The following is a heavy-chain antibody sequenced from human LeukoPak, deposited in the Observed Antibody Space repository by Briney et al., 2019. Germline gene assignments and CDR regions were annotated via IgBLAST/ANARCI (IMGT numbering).Heavy chain of an antibody. CDR2: ISGSGGST. CDR1: GFTFSSYA. J-gene: IGHJ4*02. Sequence: PGGSLRLSCAASGFTFSSYAMSWVRQAPGKGLEWVSAISGSGGSTYYADSVKGRFTISRDNSKNTPYLQMNSLRAEDTAVYYCAKPSYYYGSGSSNFDYWGQGTLVTVSS. CDR3: AKPSYYYGSGSSNFDY. V-gene: IGHV3-23*01. D-gene: IGHD3-10*01.